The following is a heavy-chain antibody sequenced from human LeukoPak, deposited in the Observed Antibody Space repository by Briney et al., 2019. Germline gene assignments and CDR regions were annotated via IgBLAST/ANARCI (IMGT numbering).Heavy chain of an antibody. D-gene: IGHD2-15*01. Sequence: GGSLRLSCAASGFTFSSYAMSWVRQAPGKGLEWVSALSDSGGSTYYADSVKGRFTISRDNSKNTLYLQMNSLRAEDTAVYYCAKDCPADILSYYYYYGMDVWGQGTTVTVSS. V-gene: IGHV3-23*01. J-gene: IGHJ6*02. CDR3: AKDCPADILSYYYYYGMDV. CDR1: GFTFSSYA. CDR2: LSDSGGST.